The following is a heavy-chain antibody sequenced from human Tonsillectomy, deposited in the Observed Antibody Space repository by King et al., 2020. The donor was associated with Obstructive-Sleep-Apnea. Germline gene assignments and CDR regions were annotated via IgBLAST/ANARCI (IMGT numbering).Heavy chain of an antibody. CDR1: GFTFSSYG. V-gene: IGHV3-30*18. D-gene: IGHD2-15*01. J-gene: IGHJ4*02. CDR3: ANQGGVVAAAPFDY. CDR2: ISYDGSNK. Sequence: QLVQSGGGVVQPGRSLRLSCAASGFTFSSYGMHWVRQAPGKGLEWVAVISYDGSNKYYTESVKGRFTISRDNSKNTLYLQMNSLRAEDTAVYYCANQGGVVAAAPFDYWGQGTLVTVSS.